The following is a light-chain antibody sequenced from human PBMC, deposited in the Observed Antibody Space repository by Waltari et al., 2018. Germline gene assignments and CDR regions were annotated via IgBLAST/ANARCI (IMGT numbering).Light chain of an antibody. CDR3: CSYAEASLLANSYV. Sequence: HSALTQPASVSGSPGQSVTISCTGTNSDVGSFHLVSWYQHHPGKPPKLMIYGVTKRPSGVSYRFSGSKSGNTASLTISGLQAEDEADYYCCSYAEASLLANSYVFGTGTKVTVL. CDR1: NSDVGSFHL. CDR2: GVT. J-gene: IGLJ1*01. V-gene: IGLV2-23*02.